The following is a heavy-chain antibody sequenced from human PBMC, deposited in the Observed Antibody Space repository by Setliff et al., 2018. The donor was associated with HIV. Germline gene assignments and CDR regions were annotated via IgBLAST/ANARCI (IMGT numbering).Heavy chain of an antibody. V-gene: IGHV4-59*01. CDR2: IYYSGST. Sequence: LSLTCTVSGGSISSYYWSWIRQPPGKGLEWIGYIYYSGSTNYNPSLKSRVTISVDTSKNQFSLKLSSVTAADTAVYYCARVIRSGYYWGFYYYGMDVWGQGTTVTVSS. CDR3: ARVIRSGYYWGFYYYGMDV. J-gene: IGHJ6*02. D-gene: IGHD3-22*01. CDR1: GGSISSYY.